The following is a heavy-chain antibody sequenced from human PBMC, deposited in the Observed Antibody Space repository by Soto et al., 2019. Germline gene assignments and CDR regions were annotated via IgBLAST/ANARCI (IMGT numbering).Heavy chain of an antibody. J-gene: IGHJ4*02. CDR1: GGSISSSSYY. Sequence: LSLTCTVSGGSISSSSYYWGWIRQPPGKGLEWIGSIYYSGSTYYNPSLKSRVTISVDTSKNQFSLKLSSVAAADTAVYYCARGGNGSYPFDYWGQGTLVTVSS. V-gene: IGHV4-39*01. D-gene: IGHD1-26*01. CDR3: ARGGNGSYPFDY. CDR2: IYYSGST.